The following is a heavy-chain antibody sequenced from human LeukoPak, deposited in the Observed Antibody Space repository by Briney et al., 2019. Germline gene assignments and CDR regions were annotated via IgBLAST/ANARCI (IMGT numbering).Heavy chain of an antibody. CDR1: GYTFTTYW. D-gene: IGHD1-1*01. CDR2: IYPGDSDT. J-gene: IGHJ4*02. Sequence: GQSLKISCKASGYTFTTYWIGWVRQMPGKGLEWMGIIYPGDSDTRYSPSFQGQVTISADKSITTAYLQWSSLKASDTAVYYCARGETERYFDYRGQGTLVTVSS. CDR3: ARGETERYFDY. V-gene: IGHV5-51*01.